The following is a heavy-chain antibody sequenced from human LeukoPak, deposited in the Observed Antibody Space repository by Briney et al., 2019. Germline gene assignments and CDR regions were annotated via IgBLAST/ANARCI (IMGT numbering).Heavy chain of an antibody. V-gene: IGHV1-46*01. Sequence: ASVKVSCKASGYSFTSNYIHWVRQAPGQGLEWMGMIYPRDGSTSYAQRFQGRVTVTRDTSTSTVHMELGGLRSEDTAVYYCARDQEAFDYWGQGTLVTVSS. CDR2: IYPRDGST. CDR3: ARDQEAFDY. CDR1: GYSFTSNY. J-gene: IGHJ4*02.